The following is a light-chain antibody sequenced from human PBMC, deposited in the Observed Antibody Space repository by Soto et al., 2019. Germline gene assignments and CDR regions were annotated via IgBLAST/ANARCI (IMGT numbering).Light chain of an antibody. CDR2: GAS. CDR3: QQSYGTPRT. J-gene: IGKJ1*01. CDR1: ENINKY. Sequence: DIQMTQSPSSLSTSVGERVTTTCGASENINKYVNWYQLKPGKPPKVLIYGASSLRSGVPSRFSGSGSRGDFTLTITSLQPEDSATYYCQQSYGTPRTYGQGTKVDIK. V-gene: IGKV1-39*01.